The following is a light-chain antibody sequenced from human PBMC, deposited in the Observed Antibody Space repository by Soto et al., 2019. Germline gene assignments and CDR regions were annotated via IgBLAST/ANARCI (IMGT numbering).Light chain of an antibody. J-gene: IGKJ1*01. CDR3: MQTLHTPWT. Sequence: DIVMTQSPLSLPVTPGEPASISCRSSQSLLHSSGYNYLDWYLQKPGQSPHLLIYLGSNRASGAPDTFSRTGSGTDFTLQISRVEAEDVGVYYCMQTLHTPWTFGEGTKVEIK. V-gene: IGKV2-28*01. CDR2: LGS. CDR1: QSLLHSSGYNY.